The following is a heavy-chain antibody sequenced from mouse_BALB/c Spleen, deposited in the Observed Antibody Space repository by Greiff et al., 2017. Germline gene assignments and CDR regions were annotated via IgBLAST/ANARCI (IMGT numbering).Heavy chain of an antibody. D-gene: IGHD1-2*01. V-gene: IGHV1-4*01. Sequence: QVQLQQSGADLARPGASVKMSCKASGYTFTSYTMHWVNQRPGQGLEWIGYINPGSGYTNYNQKFKDKATLTADKSSSTAYMQLSSLTSEDSAVYYCAREGLLRQRYAMDYWGQGTSVTVSS. CDR3: AREGLLRQRYAMDY. CDR1: GYTFTSYT. J-gene: IGHJ4*01. CDR2: INPGSGYT.